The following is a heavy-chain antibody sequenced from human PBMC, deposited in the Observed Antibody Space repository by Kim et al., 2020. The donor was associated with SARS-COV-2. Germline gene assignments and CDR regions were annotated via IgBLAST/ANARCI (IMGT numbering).Heavy chain of an antibody. CDR2: IYSGGST. CDR1: GFTVSSNY. Sequence: GGSPRLSCAASGFTVSSNYMSWVRQAPGKGLEWVSVIYSGGSTYYADSVKGRFTISRDNSKNTLYLQMNSLRAEDTAVYYCASRTMPAAGGPWAYYYGMDVWGQGTTVTVSS. CDR3: ASRTMPAAGGPWAYYYGMDV. D-gene: IGHD6-25*01. V-gene: IGHV3-66*01. J-gene: IGHJ6*02.